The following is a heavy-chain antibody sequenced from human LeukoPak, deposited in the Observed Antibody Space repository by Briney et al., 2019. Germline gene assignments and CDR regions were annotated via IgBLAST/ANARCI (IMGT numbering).Heavy chain of an antibody. CDR2: ISAYNGNT. CDR3: ARNRHRWLPYSDY. CDR1: GYTFTSYG. J-gene: IGHJ4*02. D-gene: IGHD3-22*01. Sequence: ASVTVSCKASGYTFTSYGISWVRQAPGQGLEWVGWISAYNGNTNYAQKLQGRVTMTTDTSTTTAYMELRSLRSDDTAVYYCARNRHRWLPYSDYWGQGTLVTVSS. V-gene: IGHV1-18*01.